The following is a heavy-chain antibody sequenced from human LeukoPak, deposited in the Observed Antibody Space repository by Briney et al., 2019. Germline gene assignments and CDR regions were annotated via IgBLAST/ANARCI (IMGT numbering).Heavy chain of an antibody. CDR3: ARHTRLWFGELSNGMDV. D-gene: IGHD3-10*01. CDR2: IYYSGSI. J-gene: IGHJ6*03. CDR1: GGSISSSSYY. V-gene: IGHV4-39*01. Sequence: SETLSLTCTVSGGSISSSSYYWGWIRQPPGKGLEWIGSIYYSGSIYYNPSLKSRVTISVDTSKNQFSLKLSSVTAADTAVYYCARHTRLWFGELSNGMDVWGKGTTVTISS.